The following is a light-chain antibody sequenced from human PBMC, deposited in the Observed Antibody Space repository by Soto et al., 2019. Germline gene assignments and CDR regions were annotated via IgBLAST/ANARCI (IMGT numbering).Light chain of an antibody. V-gene: IGKV1-39*01. J-gene: IGKJ5*01. Sequence: DIQMTQSQPSLSASVGDRVTITCRASQSISSYLNWYQQKPGKAPKLLIYAASSLQSGVPSRFSGSGSGTDFTLTISSLQPEDFATYYCQQSYSTPAITFGQGRLPEIK. CDR2: AAS. CDR1: QSISSY. CDR3: QQSYSTPAIT.